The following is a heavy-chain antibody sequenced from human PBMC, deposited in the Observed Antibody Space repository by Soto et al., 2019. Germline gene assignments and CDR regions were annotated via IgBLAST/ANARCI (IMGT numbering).Heavy chain of an antibody. D-gene: IGHD2-2*01. Sequence: ASVKVSCKASGYTFTSYGISWVRQAPGQGLEWMGWIGAYNGNTNYAQKLQGRVTMTTDTSTSTAYMELRSLRADDTAVYYCARLRCSSTSCYVRLFDPWGQGTLVTVSS. V-gene: IGHV1-18*01. J-gene: IGHJ5*02. CDR3: ARLRCSSTSCYVRLFDP. CDR2: IGAYNGNT. CDR1: GYTFTSYG.